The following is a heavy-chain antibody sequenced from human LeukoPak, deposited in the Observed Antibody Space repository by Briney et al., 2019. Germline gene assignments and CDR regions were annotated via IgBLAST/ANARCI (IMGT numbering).Heavy chain of an antibody. D-gene: IGHD1-14*01. CDR3: ARHNRRYASDSLLDY. CDR1: GYSFTTYW. J-gene: IGHJ4*02. Sequence: GESVKISCKGSGYSFTTYWIVWVRQMPGKGLVCMRFVCPGDSDTRYRPSVQGKVTISADNSNSTAYLQWSSLMAADTAMYYCARHNRRYASDSLLDYWGQGTLVTVSS. CDR2: VCPGDSDT. V-gene: IGHV5-51*01.